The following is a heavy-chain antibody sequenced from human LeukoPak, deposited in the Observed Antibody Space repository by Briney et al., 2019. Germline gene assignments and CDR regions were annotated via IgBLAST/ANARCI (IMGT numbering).Heavy chain of an antibody. V-gene: IGHV3-48*04. J-gene: IGHJ4*02. CDR1: GFTFSSYG. CDR2: ISSSGSTI. D-gene: IGHD4-23*01. CDR3: ARERRVTRY. Sequence: GRSLRLSCAASGFTFSSYGMHWVRKAPGKGLEWVSYISSSGSTIYYADSVKGRFTISRDNAKNSLYLQMNSLRAEDTAVYYCARERRVTRYWGQGTLVTVSS.